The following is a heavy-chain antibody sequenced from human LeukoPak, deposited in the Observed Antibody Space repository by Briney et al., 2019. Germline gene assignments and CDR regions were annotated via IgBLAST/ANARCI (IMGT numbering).Heavy chain of an antibody. Sequence: PGGSLRLSCAVSGFTFSSYTMSWVRQAPGKGLEWVSGISGSGGSTYYADSVKGRFTISRDNSKNTLYLQMNSLRAEDTAVYYCAKDRGNYNDRPTFDPWGQGTLVTVSS. V-gene: IGHV3-23*01. J-gene: IGHJ5*02. CDR3: AKDRGNYNDRPTFDP. CDR2: ISGSGGST. D-gene: IGHD3-22*01. CDR1: GFTFSSYT.